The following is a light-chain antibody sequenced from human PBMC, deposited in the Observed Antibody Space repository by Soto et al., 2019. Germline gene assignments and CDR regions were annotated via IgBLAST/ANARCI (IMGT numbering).Light chain of an antibody. CDR1: QSVSSY. CDR2: DAS. V-gene: IGKV3-20*01. CDR3: QQYGSSPIT. J-gene: IGKJ5*01. Sequence: IVMTQSPATLSVSPGERATLSCRASQSVSSYLAWYQQKPGQAPRLLIYDASSRATGIPDRFSGSGSGTDFTLTISRLEPEDFAVYYCQQYGSSPITFGQGTRLE.